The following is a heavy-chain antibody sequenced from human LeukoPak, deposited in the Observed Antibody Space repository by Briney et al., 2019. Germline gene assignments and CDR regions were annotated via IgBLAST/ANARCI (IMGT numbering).Heavy chain of an antibody. CDR2: ISGSGGST. D-gene: IGHD5-12*01. J-gene: IGHJ4*02. V-gene: IGHV3-23*01. CDR3: AKVNSGYDLSHFDY. Sequence: GGPLSLPCSASGFNLRSYLMRWLRQPPGKAREWVSAISGSGGSTYYADSVKGRFTISRDNSKNTLDLQMNSLRAEDTAVYYCAKVNSGYDLSHFDYWGQGTLVTVSS. CDR1: GFNLRSYL.